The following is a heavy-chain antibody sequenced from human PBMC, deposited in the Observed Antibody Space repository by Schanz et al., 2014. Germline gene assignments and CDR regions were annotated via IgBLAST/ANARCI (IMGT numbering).Heavy chain of an antibody. CDR1: GFTFRDYY. CDR3: ARDFDHRRGSGSGYCLGDCRDV. V-gene: IGHV3-11*05. J-gene: IGHJ6*02. D-gene: IGHD3-10*01. Sequence: QVQLVESGGGLVKPGGSLRLSCAASGFTFRDYYMSWIRQAPGKGLEWVSDISSGSSYANYADSVKGRFTISRDNAKNSLYLQMNSLRAEDTAVDYCARDFDHRRGSGSGYCLGDCRDVWGLGTTVTVSS. CDR2: ISSGSSYA.